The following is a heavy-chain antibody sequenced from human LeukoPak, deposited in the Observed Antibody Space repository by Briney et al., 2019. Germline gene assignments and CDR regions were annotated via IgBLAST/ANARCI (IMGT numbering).Heavy chain of an antibody. D-gene: IGHD1-1*01. J-gene: IGHJ6*02. Sequence: GGSLRLSCTASGFSFSGHWMHWARQLPGKGLVWVSRISPTGSTTSYADSVKGRFTVSRDNAKNTLYLQVNNLRAEDTAVYYCARRGTGHGMDVWGQGTTVIVSS. V-gene: IGHV3-74*01. CDR2: ISPTGSTT. CDR3: ARRGTGHGMDV. CDR1: GFSFSGHW.